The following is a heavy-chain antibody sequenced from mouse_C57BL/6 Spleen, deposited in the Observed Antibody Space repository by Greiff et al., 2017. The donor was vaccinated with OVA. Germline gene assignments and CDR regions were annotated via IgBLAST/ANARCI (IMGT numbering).Heavy chain of an antibody. CDR1: GFTFSSYA. Sequence: EVKLVESGEGLVKPGGSLKLSCAASGFTFSSYAMSWVCQTPEKRLEWVAYISSGGDYIYYADTVKGRFTISRDNARNTLYLQMSSLKSEDTAMYYCTRDGSWDLYYFDYWGQGTTLTVSS. V-gene: IGHV5-9-1*02. D-gene: IGHD4-1*01. CDR2: ISSGGDYI. J-gene: IGHJ2*01. CDR3: TRDGSWDLYYFDY.